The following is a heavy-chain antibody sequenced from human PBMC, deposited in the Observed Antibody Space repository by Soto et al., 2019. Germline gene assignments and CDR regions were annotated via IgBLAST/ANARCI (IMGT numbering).Heavy chain of an antibody. Sequence: SETLSLTCTVSGGSLSGYYWSWIRQPPGKGLEWIGEINHSGSTNYNPSLKSRVTISVDTSKNQFSLKLTSVTAADTAVYYCARDKRRYSSGWYWFDPWGQGTLVTVSS. D-gene: IGHD6-19*01. CDR3: ARDKRRYSSGWYWFDP. J-gene: IGHJ5*02. CDR1: GGSLSGYY. CDR2: INHSGST. V-gene: IGHV4-34*01.